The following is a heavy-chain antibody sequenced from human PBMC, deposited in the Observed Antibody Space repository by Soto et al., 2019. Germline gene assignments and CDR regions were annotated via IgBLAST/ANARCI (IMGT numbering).Heavy chain of an antibody. CDR1: GGTFSSYA. CDR3: ARLIDDFGGAPKNCSDP. Sequence: ASVKVSCKASGGTFSSYAISWVRQAPGQGLEWMGGIIPIFGTANYAQKFQGRVTMTEDTSTDTAYMELSSLRSEDTAVYYCARLIDDFGGAPKNCSDPGGRGTLVTVS. D-gene: IGHD3-16*01. J-gene: IGHJ5*02. CDR2: IIPIFGTA. V-gene: IGHV1-69*06.